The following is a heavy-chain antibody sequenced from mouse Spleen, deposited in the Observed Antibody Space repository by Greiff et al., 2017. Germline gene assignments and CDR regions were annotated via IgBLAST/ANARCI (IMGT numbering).Heavy chain of an antibody. CDR2: ISCYNGAT. CDR1: GYSFTGYY. J-gene: IGHJ3*01. V-gene: IGHV1S34*01. Sequence: LVKTGASVKISCKASGYSFTGYYMHWVKQSHGKSLEWIGYISCYNGATSYNQKFKGKATFTVDTSSSTAYMQFNSLTSEDSAVYYCAYVDGSDPWFAYWGQGTLVTVSA. CDR3: AYVDGSDPWFAY. D-gene: IGHD2-2*01.